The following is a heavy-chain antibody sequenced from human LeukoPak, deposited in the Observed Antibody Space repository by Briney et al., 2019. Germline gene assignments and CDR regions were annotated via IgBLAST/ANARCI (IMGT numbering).Heavy chain of an antibody. CDR1: GFTFSTSW. CDR3: ARGGGDS. Sequence: GRSLRLSCAASGFTFSTSWMNWVRQAPGKGLEWVAMITQEESERYYVDSVKGRFIISRDNVKSSLYLQMNSLRAEDTAVYYCARGGGDSWGQGTLVTVSS. V-gene: IGHV3-7*01. J-gene: IGHJ4*02. CDR2: ITQEESER. D-gene: IGHD3-3*01.